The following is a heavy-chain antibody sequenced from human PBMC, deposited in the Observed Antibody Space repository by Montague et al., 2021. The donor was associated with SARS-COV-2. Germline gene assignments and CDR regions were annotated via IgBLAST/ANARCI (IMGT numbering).Heavy chain of an antibody. CDR1: GFTFSSYA. CDR2: ISGSGGST. J-gene: IGHJ4*02. Sequence: SLRLSCAASGFTFSSYAMSGVRQAPGKGLERVSAISGSGGSTYYADSVKGRFTISRDNSKNTLYLQMNSLRAEDTAVYYCAKATWVLTVASLDYWGQGTLVTVSS. CDR3: AKATWVLTVASLDY. V-gene: IGHV3-23*01. D-gene: IGHD3-9*01.